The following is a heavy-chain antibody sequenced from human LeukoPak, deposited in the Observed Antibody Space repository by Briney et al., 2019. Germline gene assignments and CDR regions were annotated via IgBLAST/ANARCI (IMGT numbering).Heavy chain of an antibody. CDR2: INPSGGST. CDR3: ARDNSVEDTAWWFDP. V-gene: IGHV1-46*01. CDR1: GYTFTSYY. D-gene: IGHD4-23*01. J-gene: IGHJ5*02. Sequence: SVKVSCKASGYTFTSYYMHWVRQAPGQGLEWMGIINPSGGSTSYAQKFQGRVTMTRDMSTSTDYMELSSLRSEDTAVYYCARDNSVEDTAWWFDPWGQGTLVTVSS.